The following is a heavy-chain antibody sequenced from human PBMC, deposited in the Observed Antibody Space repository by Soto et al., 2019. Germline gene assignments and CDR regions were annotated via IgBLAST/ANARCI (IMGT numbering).Heavy chain of an antibody. Sequence: GGSLRLSCAASGFTFSSYAMSWVRQAPGKGLEWVSAISGSGGSTYYADSVKGRFTISRDNSKNTLYLQMNSLRAEDTAVYYCAKTGYCSSTSCREPYYFDYWGQGTLVTVSS. V-gene: IGHV3-23*01. J-gene: IGHJ4*02. CDR2: ISGSGGST. D-gene: IGHD2-2*01. CDR1: GFTFSSYA. CDR3: AKTGYCSSTSCREPYYFDY.